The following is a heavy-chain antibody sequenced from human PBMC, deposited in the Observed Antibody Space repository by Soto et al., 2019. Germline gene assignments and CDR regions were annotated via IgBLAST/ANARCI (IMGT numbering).Heavy chain of an antibody. Sequence: GFLRLSGAAAGLTLTRYSMNWVRQAPGKGLEWVSSISSTTNYIYYVDSMKGRFTISRDNAKNSLYLEMNSLRAEDTAVYYCARESEDLTSNFDYWGQGTLVTVSS. CDR3: ARESEDLTSNFDY. CDR2: ISSTTNYI. CDR1: GLTLTRYS. V-gene: IGHV3-21*06. J-gene: IGHJ4*02.